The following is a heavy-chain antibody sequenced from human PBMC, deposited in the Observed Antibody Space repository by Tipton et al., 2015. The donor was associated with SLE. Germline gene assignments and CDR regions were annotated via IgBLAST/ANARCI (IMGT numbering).Heavy chain of an antibody. CDR1: GFTFSDYY. Sequence: SLRLSCAASGFTFSDYYMSWIRQAPGKGLEWVSYISSSGSIIYYADSVKGRFIISRDNAKNSLYLQMNSLRAEDTAVYYCARGHYDSSGYPPGYLQPWGQGTLVTVSS. V-gene: IGHV3-11*01. CDR2: ISSSGSII. CDR3: ARGHYDSSGYPPGYLQP. D-gene: IGHD3-22*01. J-gene: IGHJ1*01.